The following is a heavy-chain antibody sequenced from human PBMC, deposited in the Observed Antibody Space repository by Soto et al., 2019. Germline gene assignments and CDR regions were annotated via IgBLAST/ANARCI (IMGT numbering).Heavy chain of an antibody. V-gene: IGHV4-59*01. D-gene: IGHD2-2*01. CDR3: ARMDTCSSTSCYVILF. CDR2: IYYSGST. CDR1: GGSISSYY. Sequence: SETLSLTCTVSGGSISSYYWSWIRQPPRKGLEWIGYIYYSGSTNYNPSLKSRVTISVDTSKNQFSLKLSSVTAADTAVYYCARMDTCSSTSCYVILFWGQGTLVTVSS. J-gene: IGHJ4*02.